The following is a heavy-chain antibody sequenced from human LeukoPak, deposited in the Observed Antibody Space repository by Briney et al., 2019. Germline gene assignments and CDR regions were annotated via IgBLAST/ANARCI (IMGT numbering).Heavy chain of an antibody. CDR1: GGTFSSYA. V-gene: IGHV1-69*01. CDR3: ARALAAASRNDAFDI. Sequence: SVKLSCKASGGTFSSYAISWVRQAPGQGLEWMGGIIPIFGTANYAQKFQGRVTITAAESTSTANIELSSLRSADTALYYCARALAAASRNDAFDIWGQGTMVTVSS. CDR2: IIPIFGTA. J-gene: IGHJ3*02. D-gene: IGHD2-2*01.